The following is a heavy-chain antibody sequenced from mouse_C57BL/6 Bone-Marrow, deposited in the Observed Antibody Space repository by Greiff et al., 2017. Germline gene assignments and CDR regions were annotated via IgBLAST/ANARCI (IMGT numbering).Heavy chain of an antibody. CDR3: ARSSGTFYAMDY. J-gene: IGHJ4*01. CDR2: ISSGGSYT. Sequence: VQLKESGGDLVKPGGSLKLSCAASGFTFSSYGMSWVRQTPDKRLEWVATISSGGSYTYYPDSVKGRFTISRDNAKNTLYLQMSSLKSEDTAMYYCARSSGTFYAMDYWGQGTSVTVSS. D-gene: IGHD4-1*01. V-gene: IGHV5-6*01. CDR1: GFTFSSYG.